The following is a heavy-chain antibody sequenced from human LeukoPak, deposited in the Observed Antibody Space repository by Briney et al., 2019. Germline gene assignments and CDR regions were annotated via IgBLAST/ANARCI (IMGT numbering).Heavy chain of an antibody. Sequence: GESLKISFKGSGYSFTSYWIGWGRPMPGKGLEWMGIIYPGDSDTRYSPSFQGQVTISADKSISTAYLQWSSLKASDTAMYYCARMKTMIFTLGAFDIWGQGTMVTVSS. V-gene: IGHV5-51*01. CDR1: GYSFTSYW. J-gene: IGHJ3*02. CDR3: ARMKTMIFTLGAFDI. D-gene: IGHD3-22*01. CDR2: IYPGDSDT.